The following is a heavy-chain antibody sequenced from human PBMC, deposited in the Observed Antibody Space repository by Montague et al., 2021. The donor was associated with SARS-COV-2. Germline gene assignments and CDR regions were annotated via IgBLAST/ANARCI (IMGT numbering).Heavy chain of an antibody. CDR2: INHGGIT. CDR3: ARNGYTRSPL. Sequence: SETLSLTCAVYGGSFNDYYWSWIRQSPGKGLEWIGEINHGGITNYSPSLKSRVTISADTSKNQLSLKLSSVSAADTAVYYCARNGYTRSPLWGQGTLVIVSS. D-gene: IGHD6-13*01. J-gene: IGHJ4*02. V-gene: IGHV4-34*01. CDR1: GGSFNDYY.